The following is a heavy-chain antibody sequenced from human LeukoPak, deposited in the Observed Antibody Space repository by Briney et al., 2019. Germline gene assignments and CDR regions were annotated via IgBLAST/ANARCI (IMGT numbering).Heavy chain of an antibody. CDR2: ISSSGSTI. Sequence: PGGSLRLSCAASGFTFSDFYMSWIRQAPGKGLEWVSYISSSGSTIYYADSVKGRFTISRDNAKNSLYLHMNSLRAEDTAVYYCARDGYSSGWFNFDYWGQGTLVTVSS. CDR3: ARDGYSSGWFNFDY. J-gene: IGHJ4*02. D-gene: IGHD6-19*01. V-gene: IGHV3-11*01. CDR1: GFTFSDFY.